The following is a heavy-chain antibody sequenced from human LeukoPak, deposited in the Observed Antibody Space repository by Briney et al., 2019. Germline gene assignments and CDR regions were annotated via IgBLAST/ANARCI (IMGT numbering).Heavy chain of an antibody. Sequence: RSGGSLRLSCAASGFTFSSYSMNWVRQAPGKGLEWVSSISSSSSYIYYADSVKGRFTISRDNAKNSLYLQMNSLRAEDTAVYYCAPIGEGYFQHWGQGTLVTVSS. CDR1: GFTFSSYS. CDR2: ISSSSSYI. J-gene: IGHJ1*01. V-gene: IGHV3-21*01. D-gene: IGHD4-17*01. CDR3: APIGEGYFQH.